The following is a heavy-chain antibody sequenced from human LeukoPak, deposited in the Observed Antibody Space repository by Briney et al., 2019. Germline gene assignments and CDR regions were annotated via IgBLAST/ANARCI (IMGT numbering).Heavy chain of an antibody. CDR1: GYTFTGYY. Sequence: GASVKVSCKASGYTFTGYYMHWVRQAPGQGLEWMGWINPNNGDTKYAQKFQGRVTMTTDTSISTAYMELSRLRSDDTAAYYCARDQIMGNTSYNWFEPWGQGTQVTVSS. J-gene: IGHJ5*02. CDR3: ARDQIMGNTSYNWFEP. V-gene: IGHV1-2*02. D-gene: IGHD1-26*01. CDR2: INPNNGDT.